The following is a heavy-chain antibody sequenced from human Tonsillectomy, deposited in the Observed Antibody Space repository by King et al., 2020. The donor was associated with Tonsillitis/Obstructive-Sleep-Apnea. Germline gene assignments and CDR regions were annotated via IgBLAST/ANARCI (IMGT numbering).Heavy chain of an antibody. CDR1: GYTFTSYG. V-gene: IGHV1-18*01. Sequence: QLVQSGAEVKKPGAAVKVSCKASGYTFTSYGVSWVGQAPGQGVEWVGWSSGYNDNTNYVQKVQGRVTTTTDTTTSTAYMELRSLRSDDTAVYYCASERLHLVEFHYYYYMDVWGKGTTVTVSS. J-gene: IGHJ6*03. CDR2: SSGYNDNT. D-gene: IGHD3-16*01. CDR3: ASERLHLVEFHYYYYMDV.